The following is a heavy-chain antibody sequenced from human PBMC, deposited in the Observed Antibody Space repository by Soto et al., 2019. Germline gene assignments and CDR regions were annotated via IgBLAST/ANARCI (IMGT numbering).Heavy chain of an antibody. V-gene: IGHV4-39*01. Sequence: QLQLQESGPGLVKPSETLSLICTVSGGSISSSSYYWGWIRQPPGKGLEWIGSIYNSGNTYYNPSLKRRVTMSVDPSKTQFSLRLGSVTAADAPVYYCASTSGYNWKGDYYGMDVWGQGTTVTVSS. D-gene: IGHD1-1*01. CDR3: ASTSGYNWKGDYYGMDV. CDR1: GGSISSSSYY. CDR2: IYNSGNT. J-gene: IGHJ6*02.